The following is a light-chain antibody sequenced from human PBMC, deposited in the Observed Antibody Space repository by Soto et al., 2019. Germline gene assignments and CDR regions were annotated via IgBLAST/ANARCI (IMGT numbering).Light chain of an antibody. V-gene: IGLV2-14*01. J-gene: IGLJ2*01. CDR2: EVD. Sequence: QSALTQPPSASGSPGQSVTISCTGTSSDVGAYNYVSWYQQHPGKAPKLMIYEVDSRPSGVSNRFSGSKSGNTASLTISGLQAEDEADYYCSSCTSGNTVVFGGGTKLTVL. CDR1: SSDVGAYNY. CDR3: SSCTSGNTVV.